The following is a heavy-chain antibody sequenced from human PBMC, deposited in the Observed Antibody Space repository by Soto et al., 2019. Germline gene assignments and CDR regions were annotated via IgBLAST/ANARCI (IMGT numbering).Heavy chain of an antibody. CDR3: ARRARTATTNWGAFDV. Sequence: EVQLLESGGGLVQPGGSLRLSCAASGFTFTNYVMNWVRQAPGKGLEWVSTLGYSAEKTFYADSVKGRFTISRDDSRDTLFLQMNSLRADDAAVYFCARRARTATTNWGAFDVWGQGTMVTVSS. CDR1: GFTFTNYV. V-gene: IGHV3-23*01. J-gene: IGHJ3*01. D-gene: IGHD1-7*01. CDR2: LGYSAEKT.